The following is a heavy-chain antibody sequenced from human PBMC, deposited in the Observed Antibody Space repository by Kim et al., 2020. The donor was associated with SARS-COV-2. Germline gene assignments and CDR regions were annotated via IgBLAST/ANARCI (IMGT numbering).Heavy chain of an antibody. V-gene: IGHV4-34*01. D-gene: IGHD6-6*01. CDR1: GGSFSGYY. CDR2: INHSGST. J-gene: IGHJ5*02. Sequence: SETLSLTCAVYGGSFSGYYWSWIRQPPGKGLEWIGEINHSGSTNYNPSLKSRVTISVDTSKNQFSLKLSSVTAADTAVYYCARGLEYSSSSVGVLRWFDPWGQGTLVTVSS. CDR3: ARGLEYSSSSVGVLRWFDP.